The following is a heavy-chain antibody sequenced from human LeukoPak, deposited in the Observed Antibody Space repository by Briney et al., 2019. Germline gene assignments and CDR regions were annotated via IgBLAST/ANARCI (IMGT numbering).Heavy chain of an antibody. J-gene: IGHJ4*02. CDR1: GFDFNTYS. CDR2: IWYDGSNK. D-gene: IGHD2-15*01. Sequence: GGSLRLSCAASGFDFNTYSMNWVRQAPGKGLEWVAVIWYDGSNKDYADSVKGRFTVSRNNSRNTLFLQMNSLRVEDTAVYYCATDRATQYFDYWGQGTLVSVPS. V-gene: IGHV3-33*08. CDR3: ATDRATQYFDY.